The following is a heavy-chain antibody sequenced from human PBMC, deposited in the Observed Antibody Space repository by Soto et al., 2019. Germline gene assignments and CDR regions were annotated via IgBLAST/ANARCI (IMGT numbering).Heavy chain of an antibody. CDR1: GFTFRNYW. CDR3: ARARGNYIEY. J-gene: IGHJ4*02. V-gene: IGHV3-74*01. Sequence: EVQLEESGGGLVQPGGSLRLSCAASGFTFRNYWMHWVRQAPGKGLVWVSSINSDGSSTTYADPVKGRLTISRDNAKNTLYLHMNSLRAEDTAVYYCARARGNYIEYWGQGTLVTVSS. CDR2: INSDGSST.